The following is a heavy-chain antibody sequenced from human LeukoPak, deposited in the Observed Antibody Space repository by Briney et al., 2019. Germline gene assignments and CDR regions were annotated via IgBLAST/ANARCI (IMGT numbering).Heavy chain of an antibody. V-gene: IGHV3-7*01. CDR1: GFTFSSYA. CDR3: AELGITMIGGV. J-gene: IGHJ6*04. CDR2: IKQDGSEK. D-gene: IGHD3-10*02. Sequence: PGGSLRLSCAASGFTFSSYAMGWVRQAPGKGLEWVANIKQDGSEKYYVDSVKGRFTISRDNAKNSLYLQMNSLRAEDTAVYYCAELGITMIGGVWGKGATVTISS.